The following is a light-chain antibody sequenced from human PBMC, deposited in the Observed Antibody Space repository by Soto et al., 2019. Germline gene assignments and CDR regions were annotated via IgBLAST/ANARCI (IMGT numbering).Light chain of an antibody. CDR1: SSNIGSGYP. V-gene: IGLV1-40*01. CDR3: QSHDSSRFYV. CDR2: GNN. Sequence: QSVLTQPPSVSGAPGQRVTVSCTGSSSNIGSGYPVHWYQQLPGTAPKLLIYGNNNRPSGVPDRFSVSKSGTSASLAITGLQAEDEADYYCQSHDSSRFYVFGTGTKLTVL. J-gene: IGLJ1*01.